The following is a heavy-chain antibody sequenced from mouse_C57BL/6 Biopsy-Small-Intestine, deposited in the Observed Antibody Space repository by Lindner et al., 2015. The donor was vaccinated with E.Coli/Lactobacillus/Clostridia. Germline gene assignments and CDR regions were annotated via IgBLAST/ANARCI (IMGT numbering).Heavy chain of an antibody. CDR2: INAGNGNT. V-gene: IGHV1-66*01. CDR3: ATLYDFWSRYRGRYFDY. J-gene: IGHJ2*01. Sequence: SVKVSCKASGYTFTSFAIHWVRQAPGQRLEWMGWINAGNGNTRYSQKFQGRVTMTEDTSTDTAYMELSSLRSEDTAVYYCATLYDFWSRYRGRYFDYWGQGTLVTVSS. CDR1: GYTFTSFA. D-gene: IGHD1-1*01.